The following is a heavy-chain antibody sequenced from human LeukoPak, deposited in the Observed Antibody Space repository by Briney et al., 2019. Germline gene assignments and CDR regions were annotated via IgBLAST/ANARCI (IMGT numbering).Heavy chain of an antibody. J-gene: IGHJ4*02. D-gene: IGHD6-13*01. CDR3: ARVPPRQLVLFDY. CDR1: GFIFSDYG. CDR2: IRYDGSNK. Sequence: GGSLRLSCAASGFIFSDYGMHWVRQAPGKGLEWVAFIRYDGSNKYYLDSVKGRFTISRGNAKNSLYLQMNSLRAEDTAVYYCARVPPRQLVLFDYWGQGTLVTVSS. V-gene: IGHV3-30*02.